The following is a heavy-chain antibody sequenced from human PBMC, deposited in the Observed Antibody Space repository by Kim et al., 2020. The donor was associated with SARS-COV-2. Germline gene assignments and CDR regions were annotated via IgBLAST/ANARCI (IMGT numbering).Heavy chain of an antibody. Sequence: GGSLRLSCAASGFTFSDYYMSWIRQAPGKGLEWVSYISSSGSTIYYADSVKGRFTISRDNAKNSLYLQMNSLRAEDTAVYYCARAFEVGATPPMRYWGQGTLVTVSS. J-gene: IGHJ4*02. V-gene: IGHV3-11*01. D-gene: IGHD1-26*01. CDR3: ARAFEVGATPPMRY. CDR1: GFTFSDYY. CDR2: ISSSGSTI.